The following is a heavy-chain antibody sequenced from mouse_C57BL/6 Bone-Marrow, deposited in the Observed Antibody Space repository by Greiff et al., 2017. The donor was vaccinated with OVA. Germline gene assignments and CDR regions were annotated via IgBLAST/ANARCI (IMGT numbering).Heavy chain of an antibody. CDR1: GYTFTSYG. CDR3: ARGDYGSCFDD. CDR2: IYPRSGNT. D-gene: IGHD1-1*01. J-gene: IGHJ2*01. V-gene: IGHV1-81*01. Sequence: VQLQQSGAELARPGASVKLSCKASGYTFTSYGISWVKQRTGQGLEWIGEIYPRSGNTYYIEKFKGKATLTADKSSSTAYMELRSLTSEDAAVYFCARGDYGSCFDDWGQGTTLTVSS.